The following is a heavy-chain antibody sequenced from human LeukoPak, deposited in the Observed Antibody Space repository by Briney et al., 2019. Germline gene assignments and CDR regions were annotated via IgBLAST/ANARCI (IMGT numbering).Heavy chain of an antibody. Sequence: SQTLSLTCAISGDSVSGSPAVWSWIRQSPSRCLEWLGRAYYRSKWYMDYAVAVKSPITITPDTSNNQLCLQLNSVPPEDTAVYYCARGAVRGGTNFDSWGPGTLVTVSS. CDR2: AYYRSKWYM. V-gene: IGHV6-1*01. CDR3: ARGAVRGGTNFDS. D-gene: IGHD3-10*01. CDR1: GDSVSGSPAV. J-gene: IGHJ4*02.